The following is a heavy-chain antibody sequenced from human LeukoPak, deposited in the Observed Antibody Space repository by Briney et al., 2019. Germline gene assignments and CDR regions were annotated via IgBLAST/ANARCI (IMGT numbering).Heavy chain of an antibody. CDR2: IYPVDSDT. D-gene: IGHD2-2*01. CDR3: ARVDLYCSSTSCYSFDY. CDR1: RYSFTSSW. J-gene: IGHJ4*02. Sequence: GESLKISCKGFRYSFTSSWLAWGRQMPGKGLEWMGIIYPVDSDTRYSPSFQGQATISGKKSISTVYLQWSSLKASDTAMYYCARVDLYCSSTSCYSFDYWGQGTLVTVSS. V-gene: IGHV5-51*01.